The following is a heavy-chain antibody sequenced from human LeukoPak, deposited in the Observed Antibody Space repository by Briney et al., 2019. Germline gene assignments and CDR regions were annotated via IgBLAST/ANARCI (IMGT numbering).Heavy chain of an antibody. J-gene: IGHJ4*02. D-gene: IGHD5-18*01. Sequence: SETLSLTCTVSGGSISSGSYYWSWIRQPAGKGLEWIGRIYTSGSTNYNPSLKSRVTISVDTSKNQFSLKLSSVTAADTAVYYCARYRRLTAMAFDYWGQGTLVTVSS. V-gene: IGHV4-61*02. CDR3: ARYRRLTAMAFDY. CDR2: IYTSGST. CDR1: GGSISSGSYY.